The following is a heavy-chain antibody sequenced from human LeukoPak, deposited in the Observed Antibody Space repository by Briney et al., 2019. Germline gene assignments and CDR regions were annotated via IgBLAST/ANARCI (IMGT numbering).Heavy chain of an antibody. CDR2: IYYSGST. V-gene: IGHV4-31*03. Sequence: TLSLTCTVSGGSISSGGYYWSWIRQHPGKGLEWIGYIYYSGSTYYNPSLKSRVTISVDTSKNQFSLKLSSVTAADTAVYYCARGEDVYYFDYWGQGTLVTVSS. CDR1: GGSISSGGYY. J-gene: IGHJ4*02. CDR3: ARGEDVYYFDY.